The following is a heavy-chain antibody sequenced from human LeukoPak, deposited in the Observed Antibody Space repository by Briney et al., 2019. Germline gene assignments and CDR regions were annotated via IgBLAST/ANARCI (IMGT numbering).Heavy chain of an antibody. CDR2: IKKDGSDK. Sequence: GGSLRLSCAASGFTFSSYWMSWVRQAPGKGLEWVANIKKDGSDKNYVDSVKGRFTISRDNAKNSLYLQMNSLRAEDTAVYYCARDVRGWSHAFDIWGQGTMVTVSS. V-gene: IGHV3-7*01. D-gene: IGHD3-3*01. CDR3: ARDVRGWSHAFDI. J-gene: IGHJ3*02. CDR1: GFTFSSYW.